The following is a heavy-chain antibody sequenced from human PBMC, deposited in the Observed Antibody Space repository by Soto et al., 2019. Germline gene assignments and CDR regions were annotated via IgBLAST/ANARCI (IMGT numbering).Heavy chain of an antibody. V-gene: IGHV3-21*01. D-gene: IGHD2-15*01. Sequence: PGGSLRLSCAASGFTLSSYSMNWVRQAPGKGLEWVSSISSSSSYIYYAGSVKGRFTISRDNAKNSLYLQMNSLRAEDTAVYYCAVPRPGGRSYYGMDVWGQGTTVTVSS. CDR2: ISSSSSYI. CDR3: AVPRPGGRSYYGMDV. J-gene: IGHJ6*02. CDR1: GFTLSSYS.